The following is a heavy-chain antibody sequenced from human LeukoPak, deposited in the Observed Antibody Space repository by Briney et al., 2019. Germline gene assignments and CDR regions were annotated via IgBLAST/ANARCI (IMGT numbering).Heavy chain of an antibody. Sequence: ASVKVSCKASGYTFTSYGISWVRQAPGQGLEWMGWISAYNGNTNYAQKLQGRVTMTTDTSTSTAYMELRSLRSDDTAVYYCARNQNSGSYSPRDGMDVWGKGTTVTVSS. J-gene: IGHJ6*04. CDR1: GYTFTSYG. V-gene: IGHV1-18*01. D-gene: IGHD1-26*01. CDR3: ARNQNSGSYSPRDGMDV. CDR2: ISAYNGNT.